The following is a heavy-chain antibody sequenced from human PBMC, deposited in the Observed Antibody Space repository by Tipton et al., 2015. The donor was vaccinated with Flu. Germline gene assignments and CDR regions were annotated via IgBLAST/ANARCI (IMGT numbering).Heavy chain of an antibody. CDR1: GGSINRGDYY. J-gene: IGHJ4*02. V-gene: IGHV4-30-4*01. CDR3: ARVTPLFGVARDY. D-gene: IGHD3-10*01. CDR2: ISYRGIT. Sequence: TLSLTCTVSGGSINRGDYYWSWVRQPPGKGLEWIGYISYRGITNYGPSLLSQVTISIDTSTNQFSLKLTSVTAADMAIYYCARVTPLFGVARDYWGPGTLVTVSS.